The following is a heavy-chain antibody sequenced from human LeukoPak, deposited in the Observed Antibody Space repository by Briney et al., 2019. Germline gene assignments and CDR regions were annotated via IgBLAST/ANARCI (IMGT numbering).Heavy chain of an antibody. Sequence: SETLSLTCTVSGGSISSYYWSWIRQPPGKGLEWIGYIYYSGSTNYNPSLKSRVTISVDTSQNQFSLKLSSVTAADTAVYYCARLLSGSYSYYYYYGMDVWGQGTTVTVSS. CDR2: IYYSGST. J-gene: IGHJ6*02. CDR3: ARLLSGSYSYYYYYGMDV. CDR1: GGSISSYY. V-gene: IGHV4-59*08. D-gene: IGHD1-26*01.